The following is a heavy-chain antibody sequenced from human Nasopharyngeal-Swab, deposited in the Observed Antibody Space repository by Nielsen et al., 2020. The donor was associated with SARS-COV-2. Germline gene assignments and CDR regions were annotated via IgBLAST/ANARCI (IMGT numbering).Heavy chain of an antibody. CDR2: MSWDGGST. V-gene: IGHV3-43*01. CDR3: AKDIYSSSWTPWYYYYGMDV. J-gene: IGHJ6*02. D-gene: IGHD6-13*01. CDR1: GFTFDEDT. Sequence: GSMRLACVASGFTFDEDTVGWDRQAPGRVMEWVSLMSWDGGSTYYTDSVKGRFTISRDNSKNSLYLQMNSLRTEDTALYCCAKDIYSSSWTPWYYYYGMDVWGQGTTVTVSS.